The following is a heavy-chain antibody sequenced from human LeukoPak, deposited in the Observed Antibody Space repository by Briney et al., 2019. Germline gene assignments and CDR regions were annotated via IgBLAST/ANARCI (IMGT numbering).Heavy chain of an antibody. J-gene: IGHJ6*02. V-gene: IGHV1-69*04. CDR1: GGTFSSYA. CDR3: ARDGGYRYYYYYGMDV. Sequence: ASVKVSCKASGGTFSSYAISWVRQAPGQGLEWMGRLIPIFGIANYAQKFQGRVTITADKSTSTAYMELSSLRSEDTAVYYCARDGGYRYYYYYGMDVWGQGTTVTVSS. D-gene: IGHD3-16*01. CDR2: LIPIFGIA.